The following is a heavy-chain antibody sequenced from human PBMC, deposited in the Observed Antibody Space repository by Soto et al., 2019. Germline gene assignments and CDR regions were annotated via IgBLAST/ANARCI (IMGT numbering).Heavy chain of an antibody. D-gene: IGHD5-18*01. J-gene: IGHJ4*02. CDR3: ARRAGNRRGYPIDS. V-gene: IGHV4-31*11. Sequence: QVQLQESGPGLVKPSQTLSLTCAVSGGSIRSDGSYWTWIRQLPGGGLEWIGYIYYSGSTSYNPSPESRASISVDSSENQFSLRLTSVTAADTAVYYWARRAGNRRGYPIDSWGQGTLVTVSS. CDR1: GGSIRSDGSY. CDR2: IYYSGST.